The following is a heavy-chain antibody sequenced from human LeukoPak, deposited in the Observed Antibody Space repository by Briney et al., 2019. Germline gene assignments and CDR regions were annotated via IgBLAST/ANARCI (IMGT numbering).Heavy chain of an antibody. J-gene: IGHJ4*02. D-gene: IGHD3-9*01. CDR2: LYYSGST. CDR3: ASTSLRYFDNDY. CDR1: GGSISSGDYY. V-gene: IGHV4-30-4*01. Sequence: PSQTLSLTCTVSGGSISSGDYYWSWIRQPPGKGLEWIGYLYYSGSTYYHPSLKSRVTISVDTSKNQFSLKLSSVTAADTAVYYCASTSLRYFDNDYWGQGTLVTVSS.